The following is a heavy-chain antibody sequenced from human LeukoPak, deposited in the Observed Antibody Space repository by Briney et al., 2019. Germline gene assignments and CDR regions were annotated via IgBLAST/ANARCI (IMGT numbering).Heavy chain of an antibody. Sequence: ASVKVSCKASGYTFTSYAMHWVRQAPGQRLEWMGWINAGNGNTKYSQKFQGRVTITRDTSASTAYMELSSLRSEDTAVYYCAREIASPVRFGELSLDYWGQGTLVTVSS. V-gene: IGHV1-3*01. CDR3: AREIASPVRFGELSLDY. CDR1: GYTFTSYA. J-gene: IGHJ4*02. D-gene: IGHD3-10*01. CDR2: INAGNGNT.